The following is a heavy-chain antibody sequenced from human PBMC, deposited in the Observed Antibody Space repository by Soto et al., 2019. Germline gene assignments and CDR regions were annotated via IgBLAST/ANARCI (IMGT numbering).Heavy chain of an antibody. CDR1: GFTFSSYG. CDR3: AREADYYDSSGSGFDY. V-gene: IGHV3-33*01. J-gene: IGHJ4*02. Sequence: GGSLRLSCAASGFTFSSYGMHWVRQAPGKGLEWVAVIWYDGSNKYYADSVKGRFTISRDNSKNTLYLQMNSLRAEDTAVYYCAREADYYDSSGSGFDYWGQGTLVTVSS. CDR2: IWYDGSNK. D-gene: IGHD3-22*01.